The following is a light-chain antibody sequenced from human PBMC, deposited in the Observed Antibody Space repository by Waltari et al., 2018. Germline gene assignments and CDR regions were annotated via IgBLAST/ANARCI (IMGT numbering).Light chain of an antibody. CDR1: SSDVGGYNS. CDR2: EVS. Sequence: QSALTQPTSASGSPGQSVTISCNGTSSDVGGYNSFSWYQQHPAKAPKLMIYEVSKRPSGVPDRFSGSKSGNTASLTVSGLQAEDEADFYCSSYAGSNAVIFGGGTKLTVL. J-gene: IGLJ2*01. V-gene: IGLV2-8*01. CDR3: SSYAGSNAVI.